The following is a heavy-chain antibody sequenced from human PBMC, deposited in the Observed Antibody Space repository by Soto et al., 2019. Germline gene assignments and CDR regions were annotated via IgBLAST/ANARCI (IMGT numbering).Heavy chain of an antibody. CDR1: GFTFSSYG. J-gene: IGHJ4*02. CDR2: ISYDGSNK. CDR3: AKGPHIAAGRLGYFDY. D-gene: IGHD6-13*01. V-gene: IGHV3-30*18. Sequence: SGGSLRLSCAASGFTFSSYGMHWVRQAPGKGLEWVAVISYDGSNKYYADSVKGRFTISRDNSKNTLYLQMNSLRAEDTAVYYCAKGPHIAAGRLGYFDYWGQGTLVTVSS.